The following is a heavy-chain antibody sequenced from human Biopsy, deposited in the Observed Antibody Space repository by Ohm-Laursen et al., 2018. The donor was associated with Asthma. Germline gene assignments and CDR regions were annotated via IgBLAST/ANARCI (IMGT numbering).Heavy chain of an antibody. CDR1: RFTYE. CDR2: ISYDGSSV. V-gene: IGHV3-30-3*01. CDR3: AREGVAGTHIED. Sequence: SLRLSCSASRFTYEMHWVRQAPGKGLEWVAVISYDGSSVYYADSVKGRFTISRDNSKNTLSLQMNSLTAENTAVYYCAREGVAGTHIEDWGQGTLVTVSS. D-gene: IGHD6-19*01. J-gene: IGHJ4*02.